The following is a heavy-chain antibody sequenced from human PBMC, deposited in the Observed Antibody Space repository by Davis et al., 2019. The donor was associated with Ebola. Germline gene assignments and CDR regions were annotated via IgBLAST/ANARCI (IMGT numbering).Heavy chain of an antibody. V-gene: IGHV4-31*03. J-gene: IGHJ6*03. CDR3: ARDLRYDSSGYDYYFYMDV. CDR2: ISYSGST. CDR1: GGSISRGGSY. Sequence: PSESLSLPCTVSGGSISRGGSYWTWIRQHPGKGLEWIGYISYSGSTYYKPSLKSRITISLDTSKNQFSLNLYSVPAADTAVYYCARDLRYDSSGYDYYFYMDVWGKGTTVTVSS. D-gene: IGHD3-22*01.